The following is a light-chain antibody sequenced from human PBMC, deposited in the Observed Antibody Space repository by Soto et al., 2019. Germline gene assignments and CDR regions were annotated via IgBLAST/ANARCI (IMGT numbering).Light chain of an antibody. CDR2: DAS. CDR3: QQRNQWPPVT. CDR1: PSVSNS. V-gene: IGKV3-11*01. Sequence: ESVLTQSPATLSLSPGERATLSCRASPSVSNSLAWYQHKPGQAPRLLIYDASNRATGVPTRFSGSGSGTEFTLSISSREPEDVAVYYCQQRNQWPPVTFGGGTRVEIK. J-gene: IGKJ4*01.